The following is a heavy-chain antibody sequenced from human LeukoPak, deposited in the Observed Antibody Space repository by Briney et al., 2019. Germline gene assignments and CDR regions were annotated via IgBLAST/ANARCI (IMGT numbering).Heavy chain of an antibody. CDR3: VRKVGEVPTAMGVYYYYFMDV. J-gene: IGHJ6*03. D-gene: IGHD1-26*01. CDR1: GFTFSNNW. CDR2: IHPDGTRT. Sequence: PGGSLRLSCAVSGFTFSNNWMYWVRHAPGKGLVWVSRIHPDGTRTDYADSVKGRFTISRDNAKNTLYLQMDSLRVDDTAAYYSVRKVGEVPTAMGVYYYYFMDVWGKGTTVIVSS. V-gene: IGHV3-74*01.